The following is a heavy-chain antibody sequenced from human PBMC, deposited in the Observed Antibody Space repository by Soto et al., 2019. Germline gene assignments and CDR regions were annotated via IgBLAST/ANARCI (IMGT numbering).Heavy chain of an antibody. CDR1: GGSINSNH. CDR2: VYYSGRA. J-gene: IGHJ6*02. CDR3: ARDLRPTPSFYVSRPYGLDV. Sequence: SETLSLTCTVSGGSINSNHWTWIRQAPGRGLEWIGYVYYSGRATYNPSLKGRVSISIDTSKPQFSLKLVSVTAADAAVYYCARDLRPTPSFYVSRPYGLDVWGQGPAVTAS. V-gene: IGHV4-59*01. D-gene: IGHD3-10*02.